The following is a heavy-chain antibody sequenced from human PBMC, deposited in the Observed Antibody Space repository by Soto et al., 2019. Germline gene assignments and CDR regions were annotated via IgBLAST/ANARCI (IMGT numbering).Heavy chain of an antibody. Sequence: EVQLVESGGGLVQPGGSLKLSCAASGFTFNGSAMRWVRQASGKGLEWVGRIRSKANSYATAYAASVKGRFTISRDDSKNTAYLQMNSLKTEDTAVYYCTSQWDTAQNDYWGQGTLVTVSS. V-gene: IGHV3-73*02. J-gene: IGHJ4*02. D-gene: IGHD5-18*01. CDR1: GFTFNGSA. CDR3: TSQWDTAQNDY. CDR2: IRSKANSYAT.